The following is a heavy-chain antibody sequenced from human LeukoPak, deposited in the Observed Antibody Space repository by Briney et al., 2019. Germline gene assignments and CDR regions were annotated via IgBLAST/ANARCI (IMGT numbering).Heavy chain of an antibody. CDR3: VRLGRDGYTYGAAY. CDR2: INWNGGST. Sequence: GGSLRLSCAVSGYSFDDYGMRWVRQAPGKGLEWVAGINWNGGSTGYAASVKGRCTISRDNAKNALYLEMNSLRAEDTAFYYCVRLGRDGYTYGAAYWGLGTLFTVSS. V-gene: IGHV3-20*04. J-gene: IGHJ1*01. CDR1: GYSFDDYG. D-gene: IGHD5-24*01.